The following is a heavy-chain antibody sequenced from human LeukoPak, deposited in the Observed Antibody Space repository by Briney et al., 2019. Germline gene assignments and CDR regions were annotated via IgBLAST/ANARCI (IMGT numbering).Heavy chain of an antibody. CDR3: AKGLGYSSSWSFRLYGMDV. J-gene: IGHJ6*02. CDR1: GFTFSSYG. V-gene: IGHV3-30*02. Sequence: GGSLRLSCAASGFTFSSYGMHWVRQAPGKGLEWVAFIRYDGSNKYYADSVKGRFTISRDNSKNTLYLQMNSLRAEDTAVYYCAKGLGYSSSWSFRLYGMDVWGQGTTVTVS. CDR2: IRYDGSNK. D-gene: IGHD6-13*01.